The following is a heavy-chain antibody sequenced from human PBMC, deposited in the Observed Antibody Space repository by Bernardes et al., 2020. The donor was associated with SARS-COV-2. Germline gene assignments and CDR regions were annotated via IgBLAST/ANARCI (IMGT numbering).Heavy chain of an antibody. Sequence: ASVKVSCKASGYTFSSYAMHWARQAPGQRLEWVGYFNASTGATNYSQNFQGRVIITRDTSASTDYMELSRLTSEDTAVYYCARGSGPGAFLIDYWGQGTLVNGSS. CDR3: ARGSGPGAFLIDY. D-gene: IGHD3-10*01. V-gene: IGHV1-3*01. J-gene: IGHJ4*02. CDR1: GYTFSSYA. CDR2: FNASTGAT.